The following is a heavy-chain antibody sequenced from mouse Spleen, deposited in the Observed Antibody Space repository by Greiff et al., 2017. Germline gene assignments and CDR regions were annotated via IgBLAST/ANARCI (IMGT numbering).Heavy chain of an antibody. CDR1: GYAFTNYL. Sequence: VQLQQSGAELVRPGTSVKVSCKASGYAFTNYLIEWVKQRPGQGLEWIGVINPGSGGTNYNEKFKGKATLTADKSSSTAYMQLSSLTSDDSAVYFCARGYDYAPYFDYWGQGTTLTVSS. D-gene: IGHD2-4*01. CDR3: ARGYDYAPYFDY. CDR2: INPGSGGT. J-gene: IGHJ2*01. V-gene: IGHV1-54*01.